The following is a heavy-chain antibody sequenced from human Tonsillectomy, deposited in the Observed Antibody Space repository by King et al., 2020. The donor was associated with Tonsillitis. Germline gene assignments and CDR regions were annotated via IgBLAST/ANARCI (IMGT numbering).Heavy chain of an antibody. J-gene: IGHJ4*02. Sequence: QLQESGPGLVKPSQTLSLTCTVSGGPITSGDFYWSWFRQPPGKGLEWIGYIFYSGSTYYNPALKSRVNISIDTSKNQFSLKLSFVTAADTAVYYCARGFYYRNYYDSSGYDYWGQGTLVTVSS. V-gene: IGHV4-30-4*01. CDR2: IFYSGST. D-gene: IGHD3-22*01. CDR1: GGPITSGDFY. CDR3: ARGFYYRNYYDSSGYDY.